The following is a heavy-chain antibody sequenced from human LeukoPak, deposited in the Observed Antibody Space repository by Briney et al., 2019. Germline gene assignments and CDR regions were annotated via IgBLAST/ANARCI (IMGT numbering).Heavy chain of an antibody. J-gene: IGHJ4*02. D-gene: IGHD6-19*01. CDR2: INPNSGGT. CDR1: GYTFTGYY. Sequence: GASVKVSCKASGYTFTGYYMHWVRQAPGQGLEWMGWINPNSGGTNYAQKFQGRVTMTRDTSISTAYMELSRLRSDDTAVYYCASLLDSSGWYVGYYFDYWGQGPLVPVSS. V-gene: IGHV1-2*02. CDR3: ASLLDSSGWYVGYYFDY.